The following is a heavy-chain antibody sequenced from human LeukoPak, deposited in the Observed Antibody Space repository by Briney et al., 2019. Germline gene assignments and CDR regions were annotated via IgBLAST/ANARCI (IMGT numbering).Heavy chain of an antibody. CDR2: IYPRGGRT. CDR1: GYTFTSYF. CDR3: ARDYPPAIVVVPAAIPYNWFDP. D-gene: IGHD2-2*01. J-gene: IGHJ5*02. V-gene: IGHV1-46*01. Sequence: GASVKVSCMASGYTFTSYFMHWVRQAPGQRVEWMGMIYPRGGRTSYAQKFQGRDTMTRDTSTSTVYMELSSLRSEDTAVYYCARDYPPAIVVVPAAIPYNWFDPWGQGTLVTVSS.